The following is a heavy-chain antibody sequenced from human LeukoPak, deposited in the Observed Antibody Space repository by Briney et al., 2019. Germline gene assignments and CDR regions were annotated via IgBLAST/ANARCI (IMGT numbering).Heavy chain of an antibody. D-gene: IGHD3-10*01. Sequence: GGPLRLSCAASGFTFSSYSMNWVRQAPGKGLEWVSSISSSSSYIYYADSVKGRFTISRDNAKNSLYLQMNSLRAEDTAVYYCARDRDANWFDPWGQGTLVTVSS. J-gene: IGHJ5*02. V-gene: IGHV3-21*04. CDR1: GFTFSSYS. CDR3: ARDRDANWFDP. CDR2: ISSSSSYI.